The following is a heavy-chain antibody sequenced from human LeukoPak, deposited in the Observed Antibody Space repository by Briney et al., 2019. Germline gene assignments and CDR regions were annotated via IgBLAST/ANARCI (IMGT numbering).Heavy chain of an antibody. CDR2: IYYSRST. V-gene: IGHV4-39*01. J-gene: IGHJ5*02. CDR3: ARQKKSWFDP. Sequence: SETLSLTCTVSGGSISSSSYYWGWIRQPPGKGLEWIGSIYYSRSTYYNPSLKSRVTISVDTSKNQFPLKLSSVTAADTAVYYCARQKKSWFDPWGQGTLVTVSS. CDR1: GGSISSSSYY.